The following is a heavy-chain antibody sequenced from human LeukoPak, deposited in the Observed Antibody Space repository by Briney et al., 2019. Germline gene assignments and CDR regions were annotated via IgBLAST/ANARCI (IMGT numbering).Heavy chain of an antibody. J-gene: IGHJ4*02. V-gene: IGHV1-18*01. D-gene: IGHD3-22*01. CDR3: ARDSELYYYDSSGYYDY. CDR1: GYTFTSYG. CDR2: ISAYNGNT. Sequence: GASVKVSCKASGYTFTSYGISWVRQAPGQGLEWMGWISAYNGNTNYVQKLQGRVTMTTDTSTSTAYMELRSLRSDDTAVYYCARDSELYYYDSSGYYDYWGQGTLVTVSS.